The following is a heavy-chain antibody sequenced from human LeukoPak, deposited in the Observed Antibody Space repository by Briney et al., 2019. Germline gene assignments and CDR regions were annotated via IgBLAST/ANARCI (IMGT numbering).Heavy chain of an antibody. V-gene: IGHV3-48*01. D-gene: IGHD3-22*01. CDR3: ASHHYYDSSGLDDYFDY. CDR1: GFTFSSYS. CDR2: ISSSSSTI. J-gene: IGHJ4*02. Sequence: GGSLRLSCAASGFTFSSYSMNWVRQAPGKGLEWVSYISSSSSTIYYADSVKGRFTISRDNAKNSLYLQMNSLRAEDTAVYYCASHHYYDSSGLDDYFDYWGQGTLVTVSS.